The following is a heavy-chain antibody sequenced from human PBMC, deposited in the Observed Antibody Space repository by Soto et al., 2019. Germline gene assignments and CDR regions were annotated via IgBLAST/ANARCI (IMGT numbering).Heavy chain of an antibody. CDR1: GGTFSTYA. D-gene: IGHD6-19*01. CDR3: ARPKGSYSSGYYYFDY. V-gene: IGHV1-69*13. Sequence: ASVKVSCKTSGGTFSTYAIYWVRQAPGQGLEWMGAIIPLFGTADYAQKFQGRVTITADETTSTAYMELSSLRSEDTAVYYCARPKGSYSSGYYYFDYWGQGTLVTVSS. J-gene: IGHJ4*02. CDR2: IIPLFGTA.